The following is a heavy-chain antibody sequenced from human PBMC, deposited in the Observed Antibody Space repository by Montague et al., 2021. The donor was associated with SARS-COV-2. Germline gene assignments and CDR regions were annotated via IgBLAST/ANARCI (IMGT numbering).Heavy chain of an antibody. V-gene: IGHV4-39*01. Sequence: SETLSLTCTVSGGSISSSSYYWGWIRQPPGKGLEWIGSIYYSGSTYYNPSLKSRVTISVDTSKNQFSLKLSSVTAADTAVYYCARSPLLWFATALGSWFEPWGQGTLVTVSS. CDR3: ARSPLLWFATALGSWFEP. CDR1: GGSISSSSYY. J-gene: IGHJ5*02. D-gene: IGHD3-10*01. CDR2: IYYSGST.